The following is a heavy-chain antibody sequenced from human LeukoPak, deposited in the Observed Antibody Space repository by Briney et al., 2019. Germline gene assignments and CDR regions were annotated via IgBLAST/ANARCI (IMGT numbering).Heavy chain of an antibody. J-gene: IGHJ4*02. V-gene: IGHV3-66*01. CDR1: GFTVSSNY. Sequence: GGSLRLSCAASGFTVSSNYMSWVRQAPGKGLEWVSVIYSGGSTYYADSVMGRFTISRDNSKNTPYLQMNSLRAEDTAVYYCATNVMITFGGVISSYWGQGTLVTVSS. CDR3: ATNVMITFGGVISSY. D-gene: IGHD3-16*01. CDR2: IYSGGST.